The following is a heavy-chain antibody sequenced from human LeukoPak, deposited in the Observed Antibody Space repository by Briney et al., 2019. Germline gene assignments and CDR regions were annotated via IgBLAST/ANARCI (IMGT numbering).Heavy chain of an antibody. CDR3: ARDFSSGYYYYGRDV. CDR2: ISSSSSYI. D-gene: IGHD3-10*01. Sequence: KSGGSLRLSCAASGFTFSDYYMSWIRQAPGKGLEWVSYISSSSSYIYYADSVKGRFTISRDNAKNSLYLQMNSLRAEDTAVYYCARDFSSGYYYYGRDVWGQGTTVTVPS. V-gene: IGHV3-11*06. J-gene: IGHJ6*02. CDR1: GFTFSDYY.